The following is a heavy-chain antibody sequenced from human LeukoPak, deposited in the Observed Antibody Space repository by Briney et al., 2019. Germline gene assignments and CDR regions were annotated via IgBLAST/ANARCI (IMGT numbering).Heavy chain of an antibody. CDR1: GGSISSYY. D-gene: IGHD6-13*01. Sequence: SETLSLTCTVSGGSISSYYWSWIRQPAGKGLEWIGRIYTSGGTNYNPSLKSRVTMSVDTSKNQFSLKLSSVTAADTAVYYCARETTSGSSWYQPYYYYYYMDVWGKGTTVTVSS. J-gene: IGHJ6*03. CDR2: IYTSGGT. CDR3: ARETTSGSSWYQPYYYYYYMDV. V-gene: IGHV4-4*07.